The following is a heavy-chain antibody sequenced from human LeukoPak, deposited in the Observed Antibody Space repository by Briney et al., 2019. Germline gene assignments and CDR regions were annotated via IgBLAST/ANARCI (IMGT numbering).Heavy chain of an antibody. CDR2: IKQDGGEK. CDR3: ARGGGYSGYDCNFDY. V-gene: IGHV3-7*01. D-gene: IGHD5-12*01. Sequence: GGSLRLSCAAAGFTFSSFWMSWVRQAPGKGLEWVATIKQDGGEKYYVDSVKGRFTISRDNAKNSLYLQRNRLRAEDTAVYYCARGGGYSGYDCNFDYWGQGTLVTVSS. CDR1: GFTFSSFW. J-gene: IGHJ4*02.